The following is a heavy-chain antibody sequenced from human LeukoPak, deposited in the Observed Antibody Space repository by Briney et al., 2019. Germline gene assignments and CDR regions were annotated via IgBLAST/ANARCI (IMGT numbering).Heavy chain of an antibody. CDR3: ASAYYYDSSGYYGDY. J-gene: IGHJ4*02. V-gene: IGHV4-30-4*01. Sequence: SETLSLTCTVSGGPISSGDYYWSWIRQPPGKGLEWIGYIYYSGSTYYNPSLKSRVTISVDTSKNQFSLKLSSVTAADTAVYYCASAYYYDSSGYYGDYWGQGTLVTVSS. D-gene: IGHD3-22*01. CDR1: GGPISSGDYY. CDR2: IYYSGST.